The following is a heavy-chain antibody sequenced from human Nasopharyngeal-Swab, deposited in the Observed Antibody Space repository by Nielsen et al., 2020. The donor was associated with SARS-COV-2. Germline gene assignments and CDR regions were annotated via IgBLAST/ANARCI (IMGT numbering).Heavy chain of an antibody. J-gene: IGHJ4*02. CDR1: GFTFSSYS. CDR2: ISSSSSTI. V-gene: IGHV3-48*02. Sequence: GGSLRLSCAASGFTFSSYSMNWVRQAPGKGLKWVSYISSSSSTIYYADSVKGRFTISRDNAKNSLYLQMNSLRDEDTAVYYCARARDGYATWFYYWGQGTLVTVSS. CDR3: ARARDGYATWFYY. D-gene: IGHD5-24*01.